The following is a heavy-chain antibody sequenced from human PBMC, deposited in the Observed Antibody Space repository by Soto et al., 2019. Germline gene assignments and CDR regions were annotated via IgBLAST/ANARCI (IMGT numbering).Heavy chain of an antibody. CDR1: CYTFTSYG. CDR2: ISAYNGNT. Sequence: ASVKVSCKASCYTFTSYGISWVRQAPGQGLEWMGWISAYNGNTNYAQKLQGRVTMTTDTSTSTAYMELRSLRSDDTAVYYCAEGEAVAGTHYYGMDVWGQGTTVTVSS. CDR3: AEGEAVAGTHYYGMDV. J-gene: IGHJ6*02. D-gene: IGHD6-19*01. V-gene: IGHV1-18*01.